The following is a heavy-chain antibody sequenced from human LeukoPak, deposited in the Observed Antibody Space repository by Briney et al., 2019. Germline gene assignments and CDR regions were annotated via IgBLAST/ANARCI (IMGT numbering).Heavy chain of an antibody. CDR3: ARVHYGDSGLGSDIFDY. CDR2: IYYSGST. D-gene: IGHD4-17*01. V-gene: IGHV4-59*12. CDR1: GGSISSYY. J-gene: IGHJ4*02. Sequence: PSETLSLTCTVSGGSISSYYWSWIRQPPGKGLEWVGYIYYSGSTYYNSSLKSRVTISVDTSKNQFSLRLSSVTAADTAVYYCARVHYGDSGLGSDIFDYWGQGTLVTVSS.